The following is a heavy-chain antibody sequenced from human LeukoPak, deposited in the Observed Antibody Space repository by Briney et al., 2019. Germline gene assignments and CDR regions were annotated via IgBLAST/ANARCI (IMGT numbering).Heavy chain of an antibody. V-gene: IGHV1-69*05. CDR1: GGTFSSNA. J-gene: IGHJ4*02. Sequence: GASVKVSCKXSGGTFSSNAISWVRQAPGQGLEWMGRIIPIFGTANYAQKFQGRVTITTDESTSTAYMELSSLRSEDTAVYYCARDMYYDSSGYYSRLFDYWGQGTLVTVSS. D-gene: IGHD3-22*01. CDR2: IIPIFGTA. CDR3: ARDMYYDSSGYYSRLFDY.